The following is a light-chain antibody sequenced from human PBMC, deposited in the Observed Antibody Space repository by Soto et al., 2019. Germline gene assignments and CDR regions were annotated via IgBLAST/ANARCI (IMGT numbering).Light chain of an antibody. CDR2: RNN. J-gene: IGLJ1*01. Sequence: QSVLTQPPSASATPGQRVTISCSGSSSNIGSNYVYWYQQLPGTAPKLLIYRNNQRPSGVPDRFSGSKSGTSASLAISGLRYEDEADYYCEAWNDSLSGYVFGTGTKVTVL. CDR3: EAWNDSLSGYV. CDR1: SSNIGSNY. V-gene: IGLV1-47*01.